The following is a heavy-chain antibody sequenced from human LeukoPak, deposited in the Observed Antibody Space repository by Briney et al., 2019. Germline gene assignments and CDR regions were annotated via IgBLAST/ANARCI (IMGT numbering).Heavy chain of an antibody. CDR1: GGSISNYY. CDR2: IYYSGST. V-gene: IGHV4-59*01. CDR3: ARLYGNYQNYFDY. D-gene: IGHD1-7*01. J-gene: IGHJ4*02. Sequence: SETLSLTCTVSGGSISNYYWSWIRQPPGKGLEWIGYIYYSGSTNYNPSLKSRVTISVDTSKNQFSLKLSSVTAADTAVYYCARLYGNYQNYFDYWGQGTLVTVSS.